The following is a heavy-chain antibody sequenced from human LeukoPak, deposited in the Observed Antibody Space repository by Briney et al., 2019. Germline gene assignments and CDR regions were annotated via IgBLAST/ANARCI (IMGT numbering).Heavy chain of an antibody. CDR1: GDSINSLDL. CDR2: MYLSGTT. CDR3: AGLVGRYSSGLYYYYFDY. J-gene: IGHJ4*02. V-gene: IGHV4-4*02. Sequence: PSETLSLTCTVSGDSINSLDLWSWVRQPPGKGLEWIGEMYLSGTTHSDPSVKSRVTISIDKSKNQFFLNLSSVTAADTAVYYCAGLVGRYSSGLYYYYFDYWGQGTLVTVSS. D-gene: IGHD3-22*01.